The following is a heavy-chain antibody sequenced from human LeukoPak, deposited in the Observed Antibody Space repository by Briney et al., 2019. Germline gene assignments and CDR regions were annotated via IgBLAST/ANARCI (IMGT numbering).Heavy chain of an antibody. Sequence: SVKVSCKASGGTFSSYAISWVRQAPGQGLEWMGRIIPILGIANYAQKFQGRVTITADKSTSTAYTELSSLRSEDTAVYYCARDQYGLGYFDYWGQGTLVTVSS. D-gene: IGHD2-2*03. CDR1: GGTFSSYA. J-gene: IGHJ4*02. CDR3: ARDQYGLGYFDY. CDR2: IIPILGIA. V-gene: IGHV1-69*04.